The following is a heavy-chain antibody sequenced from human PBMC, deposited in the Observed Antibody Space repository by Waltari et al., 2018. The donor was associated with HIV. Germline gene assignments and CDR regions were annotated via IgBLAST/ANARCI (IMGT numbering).Heavy chain of an antibody. D-gene: IGHD3-3*01. V-gene: IGHV4-39*07. J-gene: IGHJ6*02. CDR2: IYYSGGA. CDR1: GGSINSRSYY. Sequence: QVHLQESGPGLVKPAETLSLTCTVSGGSINSRSYYWGWLRQSPGKGLEGIGNIYYSGGANYNPALQSRVAISVDTSKNQVCLDLYSVGAGDTAVYYCARDQRGDYNFWSLPNYNYGMDSWGQGTTVIVSS. CDR3: ARDQRGDYNFWSLPNYNYGMDS.